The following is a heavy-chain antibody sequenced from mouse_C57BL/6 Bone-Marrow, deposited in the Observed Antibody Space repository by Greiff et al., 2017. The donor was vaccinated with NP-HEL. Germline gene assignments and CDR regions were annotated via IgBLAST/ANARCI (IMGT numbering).Heavy chain of an antibody. Sequence: QVQLKESGAELAKPGASVKLSCKASGYTFTSYWMHWVKQRPGQGLEWIGYINPSSGYTKYNQKFKDKATLTADKSSSTAYMQLSSLTYEDSAVYYCASQDSSPFFDYWGQGTTLTVSS. CDR3: ASQDSSPFFDY. CDR2: INPSSGYT. J-gene: IGHJ2*01. V-gene: IGHV1-7*01. D-gene: IGHD3-2*02. CDR1: GYTFTSYW.